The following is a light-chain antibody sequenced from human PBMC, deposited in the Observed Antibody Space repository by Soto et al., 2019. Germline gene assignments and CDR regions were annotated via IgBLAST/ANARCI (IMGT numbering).Light chain of an antibody. CDR3: GTSDDSLSSLV. CDR1: SSNIGSNY. Sequence: QSVLTQPPSASGTPGQRITISCTGSSSNIGSNYVYWYQQLPGTAPQLLIHSNNQRPSGVPDRFSSSKSCSSASLAINGLLPDDEADYYCGTSDDSLSSLVFGGGTKVTVL. CDR2: SNN. J-gene: IGLJ3*02. V-gene: IGLV1-47*02.